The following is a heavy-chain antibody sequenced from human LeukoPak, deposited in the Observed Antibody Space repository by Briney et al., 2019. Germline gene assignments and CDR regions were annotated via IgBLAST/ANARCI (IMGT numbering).Heavy chain of an antibody. D-gene: IGHD3-10*01. CDR2: IYYSGST. Sequence: KPSQTLSLTCTVSGGSISSGSYYWSWIRQPAGKGLEWIGSIYYSGSTYYNPSLKSRVTISVDTSKNQFSLKLSSVTAADTAVYYCARLPSMVRGDTLDYWGQGTLVTVSS. J-gene: IGHJ4*02. V-gene: IGHV4-61*02. CDR3: ARLPSMVRGDTLDY. CDR1: GGSISSGSYY.